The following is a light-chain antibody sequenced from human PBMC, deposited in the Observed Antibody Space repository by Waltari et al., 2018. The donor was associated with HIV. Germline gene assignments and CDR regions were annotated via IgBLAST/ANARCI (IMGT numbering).Light chain of an antibody. J-gene: IGLJ1*01. CDR1: TPKAGSNF. V-gene: IGLV1-47*01. Sequence: QSVLTQPPSASGTPGQRVTVPCSGTTPKAGSNFVSWYQNLPGTAPKLRISRDKRRPSGVPDRFSCSNSGASAALAISGLRSEDEGDYYCATWDGSLGGFYVFGAGTKVTVL. CDR3: ATWDGSLGGFYV. CDR2: RDK.